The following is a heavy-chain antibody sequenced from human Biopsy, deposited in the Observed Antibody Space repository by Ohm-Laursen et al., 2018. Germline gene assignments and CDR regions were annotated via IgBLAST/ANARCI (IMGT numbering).Heavy chain of an antibody. J-gene: IGHJ5*02. CDR3: ARGEGSSWFDP. D-gene: IGHD1-26*01. CDR1: GDSFTSYA. CDR2: IIPIPNVA. Sequence: GGSVKVSCKVSGDSFTSYAIGWVRQAPGQGLEWMGGIIPIPNVATYAQKFQGRITITADESTSTAYMELNSLTSDDTAVYFCARGEGSSWFDPWGHGTLVTVSS. V-gene: IGHV1-69*10.